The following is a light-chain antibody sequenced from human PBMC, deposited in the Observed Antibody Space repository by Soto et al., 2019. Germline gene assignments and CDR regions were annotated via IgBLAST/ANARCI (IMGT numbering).Light chain of an antibody. CDR2: AAS. J-gene: IGKJ1*01. Sequence: DIQMTQSPSSLSASVGDRFTISCRASQGIRTYLNWFQQPPGKAPKLLIYAASTLQSGVPSRFSGNASGTDFTLTIDSLHPEDFATYHCQQSYSFPLTFGQGTKVDIK. CDR3: QQSYSFPLT. V-gene: IGKV1-39*01. CDR1: QGIRTY.